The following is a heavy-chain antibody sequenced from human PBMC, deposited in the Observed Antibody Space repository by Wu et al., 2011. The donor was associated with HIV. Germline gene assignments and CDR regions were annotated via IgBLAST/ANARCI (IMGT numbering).Heavy chain of an antibody. CDR3: ARDSEGRRQQYFYYHMDV. D-gene: IGHD1-1*01. J-gene: IGHJ6*03. V-gene: IGHV1-24*01. CDR2: IIPISGTS. CDR1: GYTLTELS. Sequence: QVQLVQSGAEVKKPGASVKVSCKVSGYTLTELSMHWVRQAPGKGLEWMGGIIPISGTSKYAQKFQGRVTISADKSTSTAYMELRSLRSEDTGVYYCARDSEGRRQQYFYYHMDVWGKGTTVTV.